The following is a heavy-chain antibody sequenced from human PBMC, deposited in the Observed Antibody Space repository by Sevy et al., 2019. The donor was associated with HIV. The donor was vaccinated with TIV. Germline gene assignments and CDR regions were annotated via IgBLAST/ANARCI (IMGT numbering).Heavy chain of an antibody. CDR2: ISSNGDNA. J-gene: IGHJ4*02. D-gene: IGHD1-26*01. CDR3: ARGPEWELTSFLSH. V-gene: IGHV3-30-3*01. CDR1: GFTFRTYA. Sequence: GGSLRLSCAASGFTFRTYAFHWVRQTPGRGLEWIGLISSNGDNAFYANSVRGRFTISRDNSMNTLYLQMTSLTPADTAVYYCARGPEWELTSFLSHWGQGTLVTVSS.